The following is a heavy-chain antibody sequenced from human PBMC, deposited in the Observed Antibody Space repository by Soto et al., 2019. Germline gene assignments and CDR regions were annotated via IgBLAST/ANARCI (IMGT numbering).Heavy chain of an antibody. CDR1: GYTFTSYA. D-gene: IGHD6-6*01. V-gene: IGHV1-3*01. Sequence: ASVKVSCKASGYTFTSYAMHWVRQAPGQRLEWMGWINAGNGNTKYSQKFQGRVTITRDTSASTAYMELSGLRSEDTAVYYCARDRIAALNWFDPWGQGTLVTVSS. CDR2: INAGNGNT. CDR3: ARDRIAALNWFDP. J-gene: IGHJ5*02.